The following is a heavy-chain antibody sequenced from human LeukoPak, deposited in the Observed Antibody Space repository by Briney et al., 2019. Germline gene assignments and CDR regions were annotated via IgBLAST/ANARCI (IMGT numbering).Heavy chain of an antibody. D-gene: IGHD1-26*01. CDR1: GYTFTGYY. CDR2: INPSGGST. CDR3: ALSEGRATSAFDI. V-gene: IGHV1-46*01. Sequence: ASVRVSCKASGYTFTGYYMHWGRQAPGQGLEGMGIINPSGGSTSYAQKFQGRVTMTRDMSTSTVYMELSSLRPEDTAVYYCALSEGRATSAFDIWGQGTMVTVSS. J-gene: IGHJ3*02.